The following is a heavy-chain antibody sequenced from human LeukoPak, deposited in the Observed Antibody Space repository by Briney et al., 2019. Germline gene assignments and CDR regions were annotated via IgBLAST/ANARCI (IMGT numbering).Heavy chain of an antibody. CDR1: GYTFTSYG. J-gene: IGHJ4*02. V-gene: IGHV1-18*01. CDR3: AKDWAWGRFEY. Sequence: ASVKVSCKASGYTFTSYGISWVRQAPGQGLEWLGWISTYNNDTHYAQKFQVRVTMTTDTSTSTAYMELSSLRSEDTAVYYCAKDWAWGRFEYWGQGTLVTVSS. CDR2: ISTYNNDT. D-gene: IGHD3-10*01.